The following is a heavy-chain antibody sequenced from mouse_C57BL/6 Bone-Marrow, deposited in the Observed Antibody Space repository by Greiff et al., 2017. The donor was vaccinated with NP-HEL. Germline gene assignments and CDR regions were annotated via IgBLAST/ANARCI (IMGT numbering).Heavy chain of an antibody. J-gene: IGHJ1*03. Sequence: VQLKESGPGLVKPSQSLSLTCSVTGYSITSGYYWNWIRQFPGNKLEWMGYISYDGSNNYNPSLKNRISITRDTSKNQFFLKLNSVTTEDTATYYCARPLITTVVDWYFDVWGTGTTVTVSS. V-gene: IGHV3-6*01. CDR2: ISYDGSN. CDR3: ARPLITTVVDWYFDV. D-gene: IGHD1-1*01. CDR1: GYSITSGYY.